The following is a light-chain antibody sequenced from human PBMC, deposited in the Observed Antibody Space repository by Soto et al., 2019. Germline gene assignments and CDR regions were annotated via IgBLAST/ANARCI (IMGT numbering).Light chain of an antibody. CDR1: QSVLYSSNNKNY. CDR2: WAS. V-gene: IGKV4-1*01. J-gene: IGKJ3*01. Sequence: DIVMTQSPDSLAVSLGERATINCKSSQSVLYSSNNKNYLAWYQQKPGQPPKLLIYWASTRESGVPDRFSGSGSETDFTLTISSLQAEDVAVYYCQQYYSTPRFTFGPGTKVDIK. CDR3: QQYYSTPRFT.